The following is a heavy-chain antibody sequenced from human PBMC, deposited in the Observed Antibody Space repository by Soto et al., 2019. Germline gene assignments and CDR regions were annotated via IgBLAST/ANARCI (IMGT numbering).Heavy chain of an antibody. CDR3: ARVGLDDGDPTGDY. CDR1: GGTFSSYT. V-gene: IGHV1-69*02. J-gene: IGHJ4*02. CDR2: IIPILGIA. D-gene: IGHD4-17*01. Sequence: QVQLVQSGAEVKKPGSSVKVSCKASGGTFSSYTISWVRQAPGQGLEWMGRIIPILGIANYAQKFQGRVTITAEKSTSTAYMELSSLRSEDTAVYYCARVGLDDGDPTGDYWGQGTLVTVSS.